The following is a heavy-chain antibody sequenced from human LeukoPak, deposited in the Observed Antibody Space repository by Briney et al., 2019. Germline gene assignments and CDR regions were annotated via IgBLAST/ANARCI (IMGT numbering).Heavy chain of an antibody. D-gene: IGHD3-22*01. Sequence: SVKVSCKASGGTFSSYAISWVRQAPGQGLEWMGGIIPTFGTANYAQKFQGRVTITADESTSTAYMELSSLRSEDTAVYYCARRGYYYDSSGYNYWGQGTLVTVSS. CDR3: ARRGYYYDSSGYNY. V-gene: IGHV1-69*13. CDR2: IIPTFGTA. J-gene: IGHJ4*02. CDR1: GGTFSSYA.